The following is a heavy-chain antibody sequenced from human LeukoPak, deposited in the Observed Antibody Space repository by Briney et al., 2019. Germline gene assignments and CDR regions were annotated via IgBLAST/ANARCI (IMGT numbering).Heavy chain of an antibody. CDR2: ISGSGGST. CDR3: AKDQPTYYYDSSGSDY. J-gene: IGHJ4*02. Sequence: GGSLRLSCAASGFTPSSYAMSWVRQAPGKGLEWVSAISGSGGSTYYADSVKGRFTISRDNSKNTLYLQMNSLRAEDTAVYYCAKDQPTYYYDSSGSDYWGQGTLVTVSS. D-gene: IGHD3-22*01. CDR1: GFTPSSYA. V-gene: IGHV3-23*01.